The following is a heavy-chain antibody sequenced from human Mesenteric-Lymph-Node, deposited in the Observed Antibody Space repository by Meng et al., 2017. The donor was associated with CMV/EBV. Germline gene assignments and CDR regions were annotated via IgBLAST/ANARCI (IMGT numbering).Heavy chain of an antibody. V-gene: IGHV1-18*01. D-gene: IGHD1-26*01. CDR1: GYTFTAYG. Sequence: ASVKVSCKASGYTFTAYGISWVRQAPGQGLEWMGWISNYNGDTNYAQKFQGRVTITADKSTSTAYMELSSLRSEDTAVYYCARDQHFVVGAHWGIFDYWGQGTLVTVSS. CDR3: ARDQHFVVGAHWGIFDY. J-gene: IGHJ4*02. CDR2: ISNYNGDT.